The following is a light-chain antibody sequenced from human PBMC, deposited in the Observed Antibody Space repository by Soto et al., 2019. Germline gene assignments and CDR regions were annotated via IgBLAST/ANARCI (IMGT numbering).Light chain of an antibody. V-gene: IGLV2-18*02. CDR3: SSYTSSSSYVV. CDR1: SSDVGSYNR. CDR2: EVS. Sequence: QSVLTQPPSVSGSPGQSVTLSCTGTSSDVGSYNRVSWYQQPPGTAPKLMIYEVSNRPSGVPDRFSGSRSGNTASLTISGLQAEAEDDYYCSSYTSSSSYVVFGGGTKLTVL. J-gene: IGLJ2*01.